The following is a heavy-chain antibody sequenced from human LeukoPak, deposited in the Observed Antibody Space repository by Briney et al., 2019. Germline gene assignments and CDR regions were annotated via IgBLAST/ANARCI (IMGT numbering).Heavy chain of an antibody. Sequence: PSETLSLTCTVSGGPISTYYWSWFRQPPGEGLEWIGYIYSTGSTDYNASLRSRVTISVDTSKTQFSLKLTSVTAADTAVYYCASTRGHSYGWGAFEIWGQGTMVTVSS. J-gene: IGHJ3*02. D-gene: IGHD5-18*01. CDR2: IYSTGST. CDR3: ASTRGHSYGWGAFEI. V-gene: IGHV4-4*09. CDR1: GGPISTYY.